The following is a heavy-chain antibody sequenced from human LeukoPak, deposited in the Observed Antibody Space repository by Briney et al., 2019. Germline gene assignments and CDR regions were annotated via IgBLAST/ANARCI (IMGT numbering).Heavy chain of an antibody. CDR1: GYTFTSYG. Sequence: ASVKVSCKASGYTFTSYGISWVRQAPGQGLEWMGWISGYNGNTNYAQKLQGRVTMTTDTSTTTVYMELRSLRSDDTAVYYCARDFGVAVAGTDFDHWGQGTLVTVSS. CDR3: ARDFGVAVAGTDFDH. D-gene: IGHD6-19*01. V-gene: IGHV1-18*01. J-gene: IGHJ4*02. CDR2: ISGYNGNT.